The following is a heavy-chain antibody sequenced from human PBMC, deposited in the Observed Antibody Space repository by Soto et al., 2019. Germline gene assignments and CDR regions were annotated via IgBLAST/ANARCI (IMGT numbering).Heavy chain of an antibody. CDR2: TIPLFGPA. V-gene: IGHV1-69*01. D-gene: IGHD1-1*01. CDR1: GDTLSGLP. Sequence: QVQLVQSGPEVKKPGSSVKVSCRASGDTLSGLPIAWVRQAPGQGLEWMGGTIPLFGPANYPQKFRGRVTTTADESTTTAYMELSSLRSEDTAVYYCATLSRLGVFGLEHWGQGSLVTVSS. J-gene: IGHJ4*02. CDR3: ATLSRLGVFGLEH.